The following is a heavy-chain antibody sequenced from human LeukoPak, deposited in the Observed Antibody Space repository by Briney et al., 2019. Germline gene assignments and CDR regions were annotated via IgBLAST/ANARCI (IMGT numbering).Heavy chain of an antibody. CDR2: INADNGNT. CDR3: ARAPFSALGDY. Sequence: ASVKVSCKASGYAYTTYAIHWVRQAPGQRLEWMGWINADNGNTKYSQKFQGRVTFTRDTSASTAYMELSSLTSEDTAVFYCARAPFSALGDYWGQGTLVTVSS. CDR1: GYAYTTYA. V-gene: IGHV1-3*01. J-gene: IGHJ4*02. D-gene: IGHD3-16*01.